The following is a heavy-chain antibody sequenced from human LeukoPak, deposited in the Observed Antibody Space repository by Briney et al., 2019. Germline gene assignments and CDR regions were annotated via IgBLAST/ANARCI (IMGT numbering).Heavy chain of an antibody. D-gene: IGHD4-17*01. CDR3: ARGGDYGDYVGF. CDR1: GFTFNDYY. Sequence: GGSLRLSCAASGFTFNDYYMSWIRQAPGKGLEWVAVIWYDGSNKYYADSVKGRFTISRDNSKNTLYLQMNSLRAEDTAVYYCARGGDYGDYVGFWGQGTLVTVSS. CDR2: IWYDGSNK. V-gene: IGHV3-33*08. J-gene: IGHJ4*02.